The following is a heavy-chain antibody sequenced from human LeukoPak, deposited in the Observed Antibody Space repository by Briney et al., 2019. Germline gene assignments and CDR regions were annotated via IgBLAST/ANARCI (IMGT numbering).Heavy chain of an antibody. CDR2: ISGSGGST. CDR3: ARGIGSSCDY. J-gene: IGHJ4*02. CDR1: GFTFSSYA. Sequence: GGSLRLSCAASGFTFSSYAMSWVRQAPGKGLEWVSAISGSGGSTYYADSVKGRFTISRDNAKNSLYLQMNSLRAEDTAVYYCARGIGSSCDYWGQGTLVTVSS. D-gene: IGHD6-13*01. V-gene: IGHV3-23*01.